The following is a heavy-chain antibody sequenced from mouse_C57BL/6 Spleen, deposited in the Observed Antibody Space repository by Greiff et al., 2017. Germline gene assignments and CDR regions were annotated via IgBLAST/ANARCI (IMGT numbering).Heavy chain of an antibody. CDR2: IDPENGDT. Sequence: VQLQQSGAELVRPGASVKLSCTASGFNIKDDYMHWVKQRPEQGLEWIGWIDPENGDTEYASKFQGKATITADTSSNTAYLQRSSLTSEDTAVYYCTTSTGTHDYWGQGTTLTVSS. D-gene: IGHD4-1*02. J-gene: IGHJ2*01. CDR1: GFNIKDDY. V-gene: IGHV14-4*01. CDR3: TTSTGTHDY.